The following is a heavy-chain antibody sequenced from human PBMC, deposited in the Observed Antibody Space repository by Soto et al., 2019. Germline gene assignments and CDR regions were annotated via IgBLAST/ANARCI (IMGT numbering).Heavy chain of an antibody. Sequence: GGSLRLSCVGSGFMLNKYAMNCVRQAPGKGLEWVSIISDSGESTHYADSVKGRFAISRDNSKNTLFLEMNSLRAEDTAIYFYASETGYRHGFVPNALYVWGPLTTVT. CDR1: GFMLNKYA. CDR2: ISDSGEST. CDR3: ASETGYRHGFVPNALYV. D-gene: IGHD5-18*01. V-gene: IGHV3-23*01. J-gene: IGHJ6*02.